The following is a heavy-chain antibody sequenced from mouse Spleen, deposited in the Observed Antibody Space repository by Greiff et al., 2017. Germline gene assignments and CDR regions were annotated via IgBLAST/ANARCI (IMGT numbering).Heavy chain of an antibody. Sequence: EVHLVESGGGLVQPGGSLSLSCAASGFTFTDYYMSWVRQPPGKALEWLGFIRNKANGYTTEYSSSVKGRFTISRDNSQSILYLQMNALRADDSATYYCARYVGSYVYYALDYWGQGTSVTVSS. D-gene: IGHD1-1*02. CDR1: GFTFTDYY. V-gene: IGHV7-3*01. J-gene: IGHJ4*01. CDR2: IRNKANGYTT. CDR3: ARYVGSYVYYALDY.